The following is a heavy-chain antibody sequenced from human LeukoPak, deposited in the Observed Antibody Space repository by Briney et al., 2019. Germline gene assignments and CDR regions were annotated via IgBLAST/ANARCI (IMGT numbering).Heavy chain of an antibody. V-gene: IGHV3-7*01. CDR2: IKPDGSET. CDR3: ARDGGELWPLDE. Sequence: GGSLRLSCVASGFPFKGYRMTWVRQSPGKGLDWVANIKPDGSETNYLDSVKGRFTISRDNARDSLFLEMNNLRVDDTAVYYCARDGGELWPLDEWGQGILVTVSS. CDR1: GFPFKGYR. J-gene: IGHJ4*02. D-gene: IGHD3-10*01.